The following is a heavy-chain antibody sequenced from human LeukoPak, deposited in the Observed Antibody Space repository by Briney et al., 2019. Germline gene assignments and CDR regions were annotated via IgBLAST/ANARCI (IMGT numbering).Heavy chain of an antibody. V-gene: IGHV4-4*07. J-gene: IGHJ6*03. CDR3: ARAVVFGVVSSDYYYYYMDV. CDR2: IYSSGST. Sequence: SETLSLTCTVSGGSISGYYWSWIRQPAGKGLEWIGRIYSSGSTNYNPSLKSRATMSVDTSKNQFSLKLSSVTAADTAVYYCARAVVFGVVSSDYYYYYMDVWGKGTTVTVSS. CDR1: GGSISGYY. D-gene: IGHD3-3*01.